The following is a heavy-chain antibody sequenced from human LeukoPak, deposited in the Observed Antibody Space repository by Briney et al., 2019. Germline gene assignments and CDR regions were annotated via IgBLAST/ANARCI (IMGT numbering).Heavy chain of an antibody. D-gene: IGHD1-26*01. J-gene: IGHJ4*02. CDR2: IRSTANGYAT. CDR1: GFTFSGSA. V-gene: IGHV3-73*01. Sequence: GGSLRLSCAASGFTFSGSALHWVRQASGKGLEWVGRIRSTANGYATAYAASVKGRFTISRDDSKNTAYLQMDSLKTEDTAVYYCAKVRAPRQYYFDYWGQGTLVTVSS. CDR3: AKVRAPRQYYFDY.